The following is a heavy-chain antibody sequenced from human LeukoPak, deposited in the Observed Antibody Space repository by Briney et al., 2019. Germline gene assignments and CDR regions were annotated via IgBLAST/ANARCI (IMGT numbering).Heavy chain of an antibody. CDR2: IKQDGSEK. D-gene: IGHD3-10*01. Sequence: PGGSLRLSCAASGFTFSSYWMSWVRQAPGKGLEWVANIKQDGSEKYYVDSVKGRFTISRDNAKNSLYLQMNSLRAEDTAVYYCARPESGYYYYMDVWGKGTTVTVSS. J-gene: IGHJ6*03. CDR3: ARPESGYYYYMDV. CDR1: GFTFSSYW. V-gene: IGHV3-7*01.